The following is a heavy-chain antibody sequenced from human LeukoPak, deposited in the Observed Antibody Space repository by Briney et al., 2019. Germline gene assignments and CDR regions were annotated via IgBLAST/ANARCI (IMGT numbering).Heavy chain of an antibody. D-gene: IGHD1-26*01. CDR1: GFTFSIYS. V-gene: IGHV3-48*01. Sequence: GGSLRLSCAASGFTFSIYSMNWVRQPPGKGLEWVSYISGSSGTLYYADSVKGRFTISRDNAKKSLYLQMNSLRVEDTGVYYCASWGEGALDNWGQGTLVTVSS. CDR3: ASWGEGALDN. J-gene: IGHJ4*02. CDR2: ISGSSGTL.